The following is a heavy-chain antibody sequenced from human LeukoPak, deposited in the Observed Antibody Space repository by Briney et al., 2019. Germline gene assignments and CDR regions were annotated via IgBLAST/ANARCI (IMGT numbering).Heavy chain of an antibody. CDR1: GGSISNYY. J-gene: IGHJ3*02. CDR3: ARADCSGGSCYASDI. Sequence: SETLSLTCNVSGGSISNYYWTWIRQPAGKGLEWIGRIYSSGTTTYNPSLKSRVAMSVDTSRNQFSLKLSSVTAADTAVYYCARADCSGGSCYASDIWGQGTMVTVSS. CDR2: IYSSGTT. D-gene: IGHD2-15*01. V-gene: IGHV4-4*07.